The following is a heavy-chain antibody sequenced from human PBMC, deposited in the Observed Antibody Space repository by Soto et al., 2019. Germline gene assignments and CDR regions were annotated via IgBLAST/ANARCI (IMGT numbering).Heavy chain of an antibody. D-gene: IGHD3-3*01. CDR2: IYYSGST. Sequence: QLQLQESGPGLVKPSETLSLTCTVSGGSISSSSYYWGWIRQPPGKGLEWIGSIYYSGSTYYNPSLKSRVTISVDTSKNQFSLKLSSVTAADTAVYYCARQSGITIFGVVSAYYYYGMDVWGQGTTVTVSS. CDR3: ARQSGITIFGVVSAYYYYGMDV. V-gene: IGHV4-39*01. J-gene: IGHJ6*02. CDR1: GGSISSSSYY.